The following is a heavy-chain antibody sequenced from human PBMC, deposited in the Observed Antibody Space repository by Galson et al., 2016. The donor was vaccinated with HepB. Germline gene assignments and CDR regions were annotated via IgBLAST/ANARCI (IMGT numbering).Heavy chain of an antibody. CDR2: IHHSGSS. CDR3: ARSYCSGGSCYSHFDY. Sequence: ETLSLTCTVSGGSISSSSYYWTWIRQSPGKGLEWIGEIHHSGSSNYNPSLKGRVTISLDASKNQFLLKLSSVTAADTAVYYCARSYCSGGSCYSHFDYWGQGTLVTVSS. CDR1: GGSISSSSYY. J-gene: IGHJ4*02. V-gene: IGHV4-39*06. D-gene: IGHD2-15*01.